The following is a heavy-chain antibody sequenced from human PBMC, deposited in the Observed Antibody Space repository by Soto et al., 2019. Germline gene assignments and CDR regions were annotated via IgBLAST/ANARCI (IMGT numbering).Heavy chain of an antibody. CDR3: ARVGSSGWAPDY. D-gene: IGHD6-19*01. V-gene: IGHV4-59*11. Sequence: XATLSLTCTVSGGSISGHYWIGIRQPPGKGLEWIGYIFYSGSTNYNPSLKSRVTISVDTSKNQFSLKLSSVTAADTAVYYCARVGSSGWAPDYWGQGTLVTVSS. J-gene: IGHJ4*02. CDR1: GGSISGHY. CDR2: IFYSGST.